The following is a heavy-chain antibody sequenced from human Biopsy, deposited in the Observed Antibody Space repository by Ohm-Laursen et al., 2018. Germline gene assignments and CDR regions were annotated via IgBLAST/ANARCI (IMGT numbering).Heavy chain of an antibody. V-gene: IGHV4-38-2*01. CDR3: ARVGSGWAPFDK. J-gene: IGHJ4*02. CDR1: GYSIRSDYR. CDR2: ILKEGIT. Sequence: GTLSLTCAVSGYSIRSDYRWGWIRQAPGKTLEWLGNILKEGITHYKPSLRSRLIISKDNSKNQFSLMMTSVSGADTAVYFCARVGSGWAPFDKWGPGTLVTVSS. D-gene: IGHD6-19*01.